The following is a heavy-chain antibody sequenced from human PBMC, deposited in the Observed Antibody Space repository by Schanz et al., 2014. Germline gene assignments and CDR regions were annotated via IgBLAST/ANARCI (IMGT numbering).Heavy chain of an antibody. CDR1: GGSISSGGYS. J-gene: IGHJ6*02. V-gene: IGHV4-30-4*07. CDR3: YGMDV. CDR2: IFFRGST. Sequence: QVQLQVSGPGLVKPSQTLSLTCAVSGGSISSGGYSWSWIRQPPGKGLEWIGYIFFRGSTYYNPSLKSRVTISIDTPKNQFSLRLTSVTAADTAVYYCYGMDVWGQGTTVTVSS.